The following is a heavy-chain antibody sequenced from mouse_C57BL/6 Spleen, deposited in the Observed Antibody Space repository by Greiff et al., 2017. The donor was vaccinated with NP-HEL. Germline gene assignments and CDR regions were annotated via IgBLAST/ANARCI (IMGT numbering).Heavy chain of an antibody. J-gene: IGHJ4*01. Sequence: QVQLQQPGAELVRPGTSVKLSCKASGYTFTSYWMHWVKQRPGQGLEWIGVIDPSDSFTNYNQTFKGKDTLTVDTSSSTAYMQLSSLTSEDSAVYYCGRVGGYDGYAMDYWGQGTSVTVSS. CDR3: GRVGGYDGYAMDY. D-gene: IGHD2-3*01. CDR1: GYTFTSYW. V-gene: IGHV1-59*01. CDR2: IDPSDSFT.